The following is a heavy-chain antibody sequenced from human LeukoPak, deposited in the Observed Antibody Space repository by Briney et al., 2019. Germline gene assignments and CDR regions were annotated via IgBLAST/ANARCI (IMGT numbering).Heavy chain of an antibody. J-gene: IGHJ4*02. D-gene: IGHD3-10*01. Sequence: PGGSLRLSCAASGFTFSIYEMNWVRQAPGKGLEWLSYLRSGSSTIYYADSVKGRCTVSRDNAKNSLYLQMNSLRADDTAVYYCAREDDELWLYWGQGTLVTVSS. CDR1: GFTFSIYE. CDR3: AREDDELWLY. CDR2: LRSGSSTI. V-gene: IGHV3-48*03.